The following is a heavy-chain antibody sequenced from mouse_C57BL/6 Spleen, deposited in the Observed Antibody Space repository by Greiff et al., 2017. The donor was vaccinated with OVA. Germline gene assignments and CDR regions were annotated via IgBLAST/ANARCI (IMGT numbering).Heavy chain of an antibody. CDR1: GYSITSGYY. Sequence: EVKLMESGPGLVKPSQSLSLTCSVTGYSITSGYYWNWIRQFPGNKLEWMGYISYDGSNNYNPSLKNRISITRDTSKNQFFLKLNSVTTEDTATYYCARAYDAVDYWGQGTSVTVSS. D-gene: IGHD2-12*01. V-gene: IGHV3-6*01. J-gene: IGHJ4*01. CDR3: ARAYDAVDY. CDR2: ISYDGSN.